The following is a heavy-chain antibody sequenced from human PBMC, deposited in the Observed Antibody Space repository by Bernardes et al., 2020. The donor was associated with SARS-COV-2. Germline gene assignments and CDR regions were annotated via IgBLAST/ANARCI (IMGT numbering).Heavy chain of an antibody. D-gene: IGHD4-17*01. CDR2: IDPNNGDT. J-gene: IGHJ6*02. CDR1: GYTFTYYY. Sequence: ASVKVSCKASGYTFTYYYIHWVRQAPGQGLEWMGWIDPNNGDTNYAQRFQGWVTMTRDTSISTTYMELSRLRSDDTAVYYCARDALVTTPNYYFYYGVDVWGQGTPVTGFS. CDR3: ARDALVTTPNYYFYYGVDV. V-gene: IGHV1-2*04.